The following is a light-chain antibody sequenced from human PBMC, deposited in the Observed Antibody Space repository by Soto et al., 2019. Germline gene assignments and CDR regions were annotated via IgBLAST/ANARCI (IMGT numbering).Light chain of an antibody. V-gene: IGKV3-20*01. CDR1: QSVTSSY. CDR3: QQYGSSPPWT. Sequence: EIVLTQSPGTLSLSPGERVTLSCRASQSVTSSYLAWYQQKPGQAPRLLIYDASRRATGIPDRFSGSGSGTDFTITISRLEPEDFAVYYCQQYGSSPPWTFGQGTKVDIK. CDR2: DAS. J-gene: IGKJ1*01.